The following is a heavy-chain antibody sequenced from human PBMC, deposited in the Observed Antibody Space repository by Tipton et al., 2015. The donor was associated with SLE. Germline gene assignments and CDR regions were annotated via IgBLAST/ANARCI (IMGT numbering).Heavy chain of an antibody. V-gene: IGHV4-31*03. CDR2: IYYSGNT. CDR3: ARATDWNLSPDV. Sequence: TLSLTCTVSGGSISSGCYYWTWIRQLPGKCLEWIGCIYYSGNTYYNPSLGSRLTISVDTSKDQFSLRLTSVTAADTAVYYCARATDWNLSPDVWGKGTTVTVSS. J-gene: IGHJ6*04. D-gene: IGHD1-7*01. CDR1: GGSISSGCYY.